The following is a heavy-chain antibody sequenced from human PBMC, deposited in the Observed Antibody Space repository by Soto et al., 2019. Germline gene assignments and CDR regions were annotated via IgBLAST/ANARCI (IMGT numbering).Heavy chain of an antibody. V-gene: IGHV4-34*01. D-gene: IGHD6-6*01. Sequence: QVQLQQLGAGLLKPSETLSLTCAVYCGSFSGYYWSWIRQPPGKGLEWIGEINHSVSTNYNPSLKSRVTLSVDTSKHQFSLKLSSVTAADTAVYYCARTSRFDCWGQGTLVTVSS. CDR3: ARTSRFDC. CDR1: CGSFSGYY. CDR2: INHSVST. J-gene: IGHJ4*02.